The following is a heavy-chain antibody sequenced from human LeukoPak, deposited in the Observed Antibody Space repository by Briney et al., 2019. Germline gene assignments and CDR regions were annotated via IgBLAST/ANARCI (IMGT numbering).Heavy chain of an antibody. J-gene: IGHJ4*02. CDR2: INHSGST. V-gene: IGHV4-34*01. D-gene: IGHD6-13*01. Sequence: SETLSLTCAVYGGSFSGYYWSWIRQPPGKGLEWIGEINHSGSTNYNPSLKSRVTISVDTSKNQFSLKLSSVTAADTAVYYCARGRLEHSFGWGIAAAGVYYFDYWGQGTLVTVSS. CDR3: ARGRLEHSFGWGIAAAGVYYFDY. CDR1: GGSFSGYY.